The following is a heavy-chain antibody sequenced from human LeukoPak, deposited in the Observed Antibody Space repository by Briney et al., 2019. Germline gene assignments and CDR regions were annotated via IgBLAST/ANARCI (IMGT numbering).Heavy chain of an antibody. CDR2: IKEDGSEK. J-gene: IGHJ4*02. D-gene: IGHD1-14*01. Sequence: GGSLRLSCAASGLTCNSYWLNWVRQAPGKGLEWVANIKEDGSEKHYVDSVKGRFTMSRDNAKNSLYPQMNSLRAEDTAVYYCAPGRNYFDYWGQGTLVTVSS. CDR1: GLTCNSYW. V-gene: IGHV3-7*02. CDR3: APGRNYFDY.